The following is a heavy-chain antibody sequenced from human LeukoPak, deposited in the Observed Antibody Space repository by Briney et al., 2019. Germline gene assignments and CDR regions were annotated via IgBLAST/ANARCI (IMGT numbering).Heavy chain of an antibody. CDR1: GFTFSSYP. J-gene: IGHJ4*02. CDR2: ISYDGSNE. D-gene: IGHD6-19*01. CDR3: ARDRLEIVVAGTVDY. V-gene: IGHV3-30-3*01. Sequence: GRSLRLSCAASGFTFSSYPMHWVRQAPGKGLDWVAVISYDGSNEYYTDSVKGRFTISRDNSKNTLYLQMNSLRAEDTAVYYCARDRLEIVVAGTVDYWGQGTLVTISS.